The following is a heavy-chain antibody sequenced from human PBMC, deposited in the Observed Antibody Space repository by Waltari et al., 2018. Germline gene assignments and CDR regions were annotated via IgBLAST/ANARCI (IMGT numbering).Heavy chain of an antibody. CDR2: VSHSGSA. CDR3: ARVDNVGNYRGVDS. V-gene: IGHV4-38-2*02. CDR1: GFSFTCRYV. J-gene: IGHJ4*02. Sequence: QVQLRASGHGLVESSETLSLTCTVSGFSFTCRYVWAWFRQPPGKGLEWIGSVSHSGSAFYNPSLTSRVTMSVDTSKNQFSLLFTSVTAADTAAYYCARVDNVGNYRGVDSWGQGTLVTVSS. D-gene: IGHD3-16*02.